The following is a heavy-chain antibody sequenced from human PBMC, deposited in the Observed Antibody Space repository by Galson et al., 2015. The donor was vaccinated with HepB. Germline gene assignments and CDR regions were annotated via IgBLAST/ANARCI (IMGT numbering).Heavy chain of an antibody. Sequence: QSGAEVKKPGESLKISCKGSGYSFTSYWIGWVRQMPGKGLEWMGIIYPGDSDTRYSPSFQGQVTISADKSISTAYLQWSSLKASDTAMYYCARHEGIDSSPRYCSGGSCSSDYWGQGTLVTVSS. CDR3: ARHEGIDSSPRYCSGGSCSSDY. CDR2: IYPGDSDT. CDR1: GYSFTSYW. V-gene: IGHV5-51*01. J-gene: IGHJ4*02. D-gene: IGHD2-15*01.